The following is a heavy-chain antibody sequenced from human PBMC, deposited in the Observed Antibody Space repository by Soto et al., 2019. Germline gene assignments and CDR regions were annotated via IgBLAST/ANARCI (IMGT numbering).Heavy chain of an antibody. Sequence: SETLSLTCSVSDDSINRDKYYWGWIRQAPGKGLEWIGSIYYRGNAYYNPSLQSRVTISVDKSRSQFSLKLSSVTAADTAVYYCARTMVRGPYYYYYGMDVWGQGTTVTVSS. CDR3: ARTMVRGPYYYYYGMDV. V-gene: IGHV4-39*07. D-gene: IGHD3-10*01. J-gene: IGHJ6*02. CDR2: IYYRGNA. CDR1: DDSINRDKYY.